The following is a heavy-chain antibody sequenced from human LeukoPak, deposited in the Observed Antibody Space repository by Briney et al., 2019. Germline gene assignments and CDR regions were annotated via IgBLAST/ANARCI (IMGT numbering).Heavy chain of an antibody. Sequence: GGSLRLSCAASGFTFSNYWMHWVRQTPGKGLVWVSRINGDGSSIAYADSVKGRFTTSRDNAKNTLYLQMNSLRAEDTAVYCCARITILRVVPLYGMDVWGQGTTVTVSS. CDR3: ARITILRVVPLYGMDV. CDR1: GFTFSNYW. D-gene: IGHD3-3*01. CDR2: INGDGSSI. J-gene: IGHJ6*02. V-gene: IGHV3-74*01.